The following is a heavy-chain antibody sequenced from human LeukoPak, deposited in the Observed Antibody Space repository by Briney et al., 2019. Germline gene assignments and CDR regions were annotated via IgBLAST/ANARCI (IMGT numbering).Heavy chain of an antibody. CDR3: ARGGADYVIGY. V-gene: IGHV3-66*01. D-gene: IGHD4-17*01. Sequence: RSGGSLRLSCAASGFTVSSNYMSWVRQAPGKGLEWVSVIYSGGSTYYADSVKGRFTISRDNTKNSLYLQMNNLRAEDTAVYYCARGGADYVIGYWGQGTLVTVSS. CDR1: GFTVSSNY. CDR2: IYSGGST. J-gene: IGHJ4*02.